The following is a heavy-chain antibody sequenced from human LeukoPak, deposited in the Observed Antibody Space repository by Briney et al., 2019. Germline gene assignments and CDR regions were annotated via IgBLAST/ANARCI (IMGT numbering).Heavy chain of an antibody. J-gene: IGHJ5*01. CDR2: IKSKTDGGTA. Sequence: GGSLRLSCAASGFTFSNVWMNWVPQAPGKAREWVGRIKSKTDGGTADYAAPVKGRFTISRDDSESTLSLQMNSLKTEDTALYYCTARKFESWGQGTPVTVSS. V-gene: IGHV3-15*01. CDR1: GFTFSNVW. CDR3: TARKFES.